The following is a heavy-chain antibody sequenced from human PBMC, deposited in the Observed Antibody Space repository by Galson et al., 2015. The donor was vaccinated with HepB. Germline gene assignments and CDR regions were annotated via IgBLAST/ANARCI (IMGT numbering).Heavy chain of an antibody. J-gene: IGHJ6*02. CDR2: IYTSGST. D-gene: IGHD1-1*01. V-gene: IGHV4-4*07. CDR3: ARQPLLGNDGEDYYYYGMDV. CDR1: GGSISSYY. Sequence: ETLSLTCTVSGGSISSYYWSWIRQPAGKGLEWIGRIYTSGSTNYNPSLKSRVTISVDTSKNQFSLKLSSVTAADTAVYYCARQPLLGNDGEDYYYYGMDVWGQGTTVTVSS.